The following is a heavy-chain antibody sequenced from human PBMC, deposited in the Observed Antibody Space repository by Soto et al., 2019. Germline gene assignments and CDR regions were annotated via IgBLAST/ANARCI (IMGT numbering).Heavy chain of an antibody. J-gene: IGHJ6*02. D-gene: IGHD1-1*01. Sequence: QVQLVQSGAEVVKPGSSVKVSCKASGDTFDTFAISWVRQAPGQGLEWMGGIIPIFRTPDYGQKFQGRVTITADESTSTAYMERSSLRSEDTAVYYCARDKDREQPGGNYYYTLDVWGQGTTVTVSS. V-gene: IGHV1-69*12. CDR2: IIPIFRTP. CDR3: ARDKDREQPGGNYYYTLDV. CDR1: GDTFDTFA.